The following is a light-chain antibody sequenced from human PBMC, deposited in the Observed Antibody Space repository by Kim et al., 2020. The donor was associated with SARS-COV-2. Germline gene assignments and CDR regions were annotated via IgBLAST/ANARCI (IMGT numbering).Light chain of an antibody. J-gene: IGLJ2*01. CDR2: QDT. CDR1: ELGDKY. CDR3: QAWDSTTVV. Sequence: SYELTQPPSVSVSPGQTAIITCSGDELGDKYACWYQQKPGQSPVLVIYQDTKRPSGIPERFSGSNSGNTATLTINGTQAMDEADYYCQAWDSTTVVFGGGTQLTVL. V-gene: IGLV3-1*01.